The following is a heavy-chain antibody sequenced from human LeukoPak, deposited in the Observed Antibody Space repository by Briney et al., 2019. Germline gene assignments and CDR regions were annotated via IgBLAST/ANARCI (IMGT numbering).Heavy chain of an antibody. Sequence: GGSLRLSCTASGLTFSTSGFNWVRQAPGKGLEWVASIGPTGSDGYHADSIKGRFTISRDNANNFLYLQMNSLRAEDTAVYYCATETNGRHYDYWGQGTLLTVSS. CDR3: ATETNGRHYDY. D-gene: IGHD1-14*01. J-gene: IGHJ4*02. CDR1: GLTFSTSG. CDR2: IGPTGSDG. V-gene: IGHV3-21*06.